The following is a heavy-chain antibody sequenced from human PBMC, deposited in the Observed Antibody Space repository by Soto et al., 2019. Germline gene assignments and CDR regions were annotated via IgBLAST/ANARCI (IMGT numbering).Heavy chain of an antibody. V-gene: IGHV1-2*04. J-gene: IGHJ5*01. CDR1: GFTFTGYY. CDR3: TRDQGAWPYNWFDF. CDR2: INPNTGGT. Sequence: ASVKVSCKTSGFTFTGYYLHWLRQAPGQRPEWMGWINPNTGGTKYAQNFQGWVTMTRDTSISTAYMELSNLTSDDTAVYYCTRDQGAWPYNWFDFCGQGTPVGASS.